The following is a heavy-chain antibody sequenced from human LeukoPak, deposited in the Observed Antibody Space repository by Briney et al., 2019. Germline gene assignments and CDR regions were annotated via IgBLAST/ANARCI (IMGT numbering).Heavy chain of an antibody. CDR3: ARSEGPLVY. CDR1: GFSFSTSN. J-gene: IGHJ4*02. CDR2: ITTSSSTM. V-gene: IGHV3-48*02. Sequence: GGSLRLSCAASGFSFSTSNMNWVRQAPGKGLEWLSYITTSSSTMNYADSVRGRFTISRDNAKNSLYLQMDSLREDDTAVYYCARSEGPLVYWGQGTLVTVSS.